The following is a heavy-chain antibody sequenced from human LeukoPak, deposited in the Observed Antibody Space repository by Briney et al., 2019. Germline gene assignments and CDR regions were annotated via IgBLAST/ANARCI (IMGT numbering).Heavy chain of an antibody. CDR3: AKTKGYSYGYYFDY. CDR1: GFTFSSYA. D-gene: IGHD5-18*01. Sequence: GRFLRLSCAASGFTFSSYAIHWVRQSLGKGLEWVAVMSYDGFNKYYADSVKGRFTISRDNSKNTLYLQMNSLRAEDTAVYYCAKTKGYSYGYYFDYWGQGTLVTVSS. V-gene: IGHV3-30*18. J-gene: IGHJ4*02. CDR2: MSYDGFNK.